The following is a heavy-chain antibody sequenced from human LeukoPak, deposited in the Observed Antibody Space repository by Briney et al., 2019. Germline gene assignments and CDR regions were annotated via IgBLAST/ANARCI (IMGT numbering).Heavy chain of an antibody. CDR2: ISSSSSYI. CDR3: ARDNTYYDYVWGSRNCDY. J-gene: IGHJ4*02. V-gene: IGHV3-21*01. D-gene: IGHD3-16*01. Sequence: PGGSLRLSCAASGFTFSSYSMNWVRQAPGKGLEWVSSISSSSSYIYYADSVKGRFTISRDNAKNSLYLQMNSLRAEDTAVYYCARDNTYYDYVWGSRNCDYWGQGTLVTVSS. CDR1: GFTFSSYS.